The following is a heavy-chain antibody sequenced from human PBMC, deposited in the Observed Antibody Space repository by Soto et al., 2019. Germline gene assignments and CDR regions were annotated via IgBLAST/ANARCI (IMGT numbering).Heavy chain of an antibody. J-gene: IGHJ3*02. D-gene: IGHD3-22*01. V-gene: IGHV1-18*01. CDR3: ARVDSGITMIVEDAFDI. CDR1: GYTFTSYG. CDR2: ISAYNGNT. Sequence: ASVKVSCKASGYTFTSYGISWVRQAPGQGFEWMGWISAYNGNTNYAQKLQGRVTMTTDTSTSTAYMELRSLRSDDTAVYYCARVDSGITMIVEDAFDIWGQGTMVTVSS.